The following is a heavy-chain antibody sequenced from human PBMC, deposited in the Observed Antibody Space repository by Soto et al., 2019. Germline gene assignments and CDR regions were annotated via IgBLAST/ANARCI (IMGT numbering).Heavy chain of an antibody. CDR3: ARDLGGAAAGNYYYYSMDV. J-gene: IGHJ6*02. D-gene: IGHD6-13*01. Sequence: ASVKVSCKASGSPFTSYGISWVRQAPGQGLEWMGWISAYNGNTNYAQKLQGRVTMTRDTSTSTVYMALSGLRSEDTAVYYCARDLGGAAAGNYYYYSMDVWGQGTTVTVSS. V-gene: IGHV1-18*04. CDR1: GSPFTSYG. CDR2: ISAYNGNT.